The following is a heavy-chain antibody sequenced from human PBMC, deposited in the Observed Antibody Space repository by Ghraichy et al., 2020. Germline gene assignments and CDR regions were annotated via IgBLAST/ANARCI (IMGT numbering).Heavy chain of an antibody. Sequence: LSLTCAASGFTFSSYDMHWGRQATGKGLEWVSAIGTAGDTYYPGSVKGRFTISRENAKNSLYLQMNSLRAGDTAVYYCARDLAYYGMDVWGQGTTVTVSS. CDR1: GFTFSSYD. CDR3: ARDLAYYGMDV. V-gene: IGHV3-13*01. CDR2: IGTAGDT. J-gene: IGHJ6*02.